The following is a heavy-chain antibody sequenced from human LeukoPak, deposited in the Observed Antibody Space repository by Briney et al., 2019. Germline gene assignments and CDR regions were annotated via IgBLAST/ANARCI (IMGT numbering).Heavy chain of an antibody. V-gene: IGHV3-23*01. CDR2: IYGSGVSI. CDR1: GFTFKNYV. D-gene: IGHD1-26*01. J-gene: IGHJ4*02. CDR3: AKDLGWELPAEAY. Sequence: GGSLRLSCVASGFTFKNYVMNWVRQAPGKGLAWLATIYGSGVSISYADSVKGRFTISRDNSNNTLYLQMNSLRAEDTAMYYCAKDLGWELPAEAYWGQGVLVTVSS.